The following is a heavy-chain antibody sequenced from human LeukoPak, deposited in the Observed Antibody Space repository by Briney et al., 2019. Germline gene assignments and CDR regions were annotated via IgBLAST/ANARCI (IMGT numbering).Heavy chain of an antibody. D-gene: IGHD4-17*01. Sequence: SVKVSCKASGGTFSSYAISRVRQAPGQGLEWMGGIIPIFGTANYAQKFQGRVTITADESTSTAYMELSSLRSEDTAVYYCARVVTTTRYYYYYMDVWGKGTTVTVSS. CDR3: ARVVTTTRYYYYYMDV. V-gene: IGHV1-69*01. J-gene: IGHJ6*03. CDR2: IIPIFGTA. CDR1: GGTFSSYA.